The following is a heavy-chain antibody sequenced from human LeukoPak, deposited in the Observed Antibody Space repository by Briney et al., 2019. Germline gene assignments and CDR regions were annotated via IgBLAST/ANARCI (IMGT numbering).Heavy chain of an antibody. V-gene: IGHV4-34*01. CDR1: GGSISSYY. CDR3: AGGRLTVVTPGFLYYFDY. D-gene: IGHD4-23*01. J-gene: IGHJ4*02. Sequence: SETLSLTCTVSGGSISSYYWSWIRQPPGKGLEWIGEINHSGSTNYNPSLKSRVTISVDTSKNQFSLKLSSVTAADTAVYYCAGGRLTVVTPGFLYYFDYWGQGTLVTVSS. CDR2: INHSGST.